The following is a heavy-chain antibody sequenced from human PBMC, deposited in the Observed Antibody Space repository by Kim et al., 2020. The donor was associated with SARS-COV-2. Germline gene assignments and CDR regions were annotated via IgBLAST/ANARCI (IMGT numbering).Heavy chain of an antibody. CDR2: IWYDGSNK. D-gene: IGHD6-13*01. CDR1: GFTFSSYG. V-gene: IGHV3-33*01. CDR3: ARADSAAAGTGDDAFDI. Sequence: GGSLRLSCAASGFTFSSYGMHWVRQAPGKGLEWVAVIWYDGSNKYYADSVKGRFTISRDNSKNTLYLQMNSLRAEDTAVYYCARADSAAAGTGDDAFDIWGQGTMVTVSS. J-gene: IGHJ3*02.